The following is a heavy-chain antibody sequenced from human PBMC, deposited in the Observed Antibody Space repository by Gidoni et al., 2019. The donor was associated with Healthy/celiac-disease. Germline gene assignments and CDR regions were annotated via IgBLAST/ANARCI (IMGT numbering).Heavy chain of an antibody. CDR2: IYHSGST. Sequence: QVQLQESGPGLVKPSETLSLTCTVSGYSISSGYYWGWIRQPPGKGLEWIGSIYHSGSTYYNPSLKSRVTISVDTSKNQFSLKLSSVTAADTAVYYCARETYYDFWSGYPSPGDLDYWGQGTLVTVSS. J-gene: IGHJ4*02. V-gene: IGHV4-38-2*02. CDR3: ARETYYDFWSGYPSPGDLDY. CDR1: GYSISSGYY. D-gene: IGHD3-3*01.